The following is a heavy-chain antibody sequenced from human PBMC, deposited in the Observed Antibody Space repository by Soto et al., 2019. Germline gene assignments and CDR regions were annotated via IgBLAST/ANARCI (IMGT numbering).Heavy chain of an antibody. CDR3: ATDSPLRLGELSNTYYHYGMDV. CDR1: GYTLTELS. J-gene: IGHJ6*02. V-gene: IGHV1-24*01. CDR2: FDPEDGET. D-gene: IGHD3-16*02. Sequence: ASVKVSCKVSGYTLTELSMHWVRQAPGKGLEWMGGFDPEDGETIYAQKFQGRVTMTEDTSTDTAYMELSSLRSEDTAVYYCATDSPLRLGELSNTYYHYGMDVWGQGTTVTVSS.